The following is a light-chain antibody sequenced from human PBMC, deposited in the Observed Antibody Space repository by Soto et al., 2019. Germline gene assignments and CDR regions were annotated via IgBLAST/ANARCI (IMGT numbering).Light chain of an antibody. Sequence: EIVLTQSTGTLSLSPGERATLSCRASQSVSSSYLVWYQQKPGQAPRLLIYGASSRATGIPDRFSGSGSGTDFTLTISRLEPEDFAVYYCQQYDGSPSWTFGQGTKVE. CDR1: QSVSSSY. J-gene: IGKJ1*01. CDR2: GAS. V-gene: IGKV3-20*01. CDR3: QQYDGSPSWT.